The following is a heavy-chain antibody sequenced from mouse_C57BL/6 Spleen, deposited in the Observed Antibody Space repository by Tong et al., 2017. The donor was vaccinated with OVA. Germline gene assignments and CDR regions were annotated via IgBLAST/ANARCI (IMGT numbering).Heavy chain of an antibody. CDR2: IDPYNGGT. CDR3: VGQWGHGHSDV. V-gene: IGHV1S135*01. CDR1: GYTFTEYT. D-gene: IGHD3-3*01. Sequence: EVQLQESGPELVKPGASVKISCKTSGYTFTEYTMHWVKQSNGKSLEWIGNIDPYNGGTSYNQKFKGKATLTVDKSLSTACRDLKRQKTGYMAVYFCVGQWGHGHSDVCGADTTISVSS. J-gene: IGHJ1*01.